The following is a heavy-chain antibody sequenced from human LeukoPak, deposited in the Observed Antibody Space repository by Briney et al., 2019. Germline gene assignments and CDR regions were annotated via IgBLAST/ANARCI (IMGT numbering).Heavy chain of an antibody. CDR3: AKDETGFLNYFHY. D-gene: IGHD3-3*01. CDR1: GFTFSSYT. CDR2: IDSSGTKT. Sequence: GGSLRLSCAASGFTFSSYTMSWVRQASGKGLAWVSGIDSSGTKTTYADSVKGRFTISRDNPRNTLYLQMNSLRAEDTAVYYCAKDETGFLNYFHYWGQGALVTVSS. J-gene: IGHJ4*02. V-gene: IGHV3-23*01.